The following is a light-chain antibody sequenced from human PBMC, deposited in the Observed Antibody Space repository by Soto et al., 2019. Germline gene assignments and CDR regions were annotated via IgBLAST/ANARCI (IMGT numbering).Light chain of an antibody. J-gene: IGKJ5*01. Sequence: DIQMTQSPSTLPASVGDRVTITCRASQSISSWLAWYQQKPGKAPKVLIYKASSLESGVPSRFSGSGSGTEFTLTISSLQPDDFATYYCQQYNSYPYTFGQGTRLEI. CDR2: KAS. CDR1: QSISSW. V-gene: IGKV1-5*03. CDR3: QQYNSYPYT.